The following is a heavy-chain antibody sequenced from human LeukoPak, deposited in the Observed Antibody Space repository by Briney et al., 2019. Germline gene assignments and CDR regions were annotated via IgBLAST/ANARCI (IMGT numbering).Heavy chain of an antibody. V-gene: IGHV3-48*01. CDR2: ISSSSSTI. D-gene: IGHD3-9*01. CDR1: GFTFSSYS. CDR3: ARGVLRYFDWLFRGAFDI. J-gene: IGHJ3*02. Sequence: GGSLRLSCAASGFTFSSYSMNWVRQAPGKGLEWVSYISSSSSTIYYADSVKGRFTISRDNSKNTLYLQMNSLRAEDTAVYYCARGVLRYFDWLFRGAFDIWGQGTMVTVSS.